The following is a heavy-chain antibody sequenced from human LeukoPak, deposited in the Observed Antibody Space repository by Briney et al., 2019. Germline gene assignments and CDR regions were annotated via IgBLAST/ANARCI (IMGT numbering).Heavy chain of an antibody. Sequence: GASVKVSCKASGYTFTSYDINWVRQATGQGLEWMGWMYPNSGNTGYAQKFQGRVTMTRNTSISTAYMELSSLRSEDTAVYYCARVRDYYDSSGYTDAFDIWGQGTMVTVSS. J-gene: IGHJ3*02. CDR3: ARVRDYYDSSGYTDAFDI. CDR1: GYTFTSYD. CDR2: MYPNSGNT. D-gene: IGHD3-22*01. V-gene: IGHV1-8*01.